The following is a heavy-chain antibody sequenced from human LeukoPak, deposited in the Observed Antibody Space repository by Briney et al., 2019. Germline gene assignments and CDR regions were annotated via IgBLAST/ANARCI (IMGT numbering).Heavy chain of an antibody. CDR3: ARCPYYYYYMDV. J-gene: IGHJ6*03. CDR1: GGSINSYY. V-gene: IGHV4-59*12. Sequence: SETLSLTCSVSGGSINSYYWSWIRHPPGKGLEWIGYIKYTGNTNYNPSLKSRVTISVDTSKNQFSLKLSSVTAADTAVYYCARCPYYYYYMDVWGKGTTVTASS. CDR2: IKYTGNT.